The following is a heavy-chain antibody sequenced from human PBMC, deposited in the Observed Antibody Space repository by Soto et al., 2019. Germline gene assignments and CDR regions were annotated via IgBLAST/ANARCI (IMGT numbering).Heavy chain of an antibody. D-gene: IGHD3-22*01. CDR3: ARGPPSYYDSSGYYKYFDY. CDR1: GYTFTSYG. CDR2: ISAYNGNT. J-gene: IGHJ4*02. Sequence: QVQLVQSGAEVKKPGASVKVSCKASGYTFTSYGISWVRQAPGQGLECMGWISAYNGNTNYAQKLQGRVTMTTDTSTSTAYMELRSLRSDDTAVYYCARGPPSYYDSSGYYKYFDYWGQGTLVTVSS. V-gene: IGHV1-18*01.